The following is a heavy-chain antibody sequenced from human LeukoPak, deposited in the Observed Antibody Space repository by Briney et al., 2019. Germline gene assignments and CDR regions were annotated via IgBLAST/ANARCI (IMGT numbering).Heavy chain of an antibody. Sequence: GGSLRLSCAASGFTFSSYEMHWVRQAPGKGLEWVSYISSSGSTIYYADSVKGRFTISRDNSKNTLYLQLNGLRTEDTALYYCAKDRLLNCRGDCYIFDYWGQGTLVTVSS. V-gene: IGHV3-48*03. CDR1: GFTFSSYE. CDR2: ISSSGSTI. D-gene: IGHD2-21*01. J-gene: IGHJ4*02. CDR3: AKDRLLNCRGDCYIFDY.